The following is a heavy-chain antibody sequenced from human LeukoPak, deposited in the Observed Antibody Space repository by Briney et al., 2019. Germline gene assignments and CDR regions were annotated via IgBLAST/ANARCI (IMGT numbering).Heavy chain of an antibody. D-gene: IGHD3-22*01. V-gene: IGHV3-30*18. CDR1: GFTFSIYG. CDR3: AKGPDSSGYYYYVDY. Sequence: GGSLRLSCAASGFTFSIYGMHWVRQAPGKGLEWVAVISYDGSDKYYADSVKGRFTISRDNSKNTLYLQMNSLRAEDTAVYYCAKGPDSSGYYYYVDYWGRGTLVTVPS. J-gene: IGHJ4*02. CDR2: ISYDGSDK.